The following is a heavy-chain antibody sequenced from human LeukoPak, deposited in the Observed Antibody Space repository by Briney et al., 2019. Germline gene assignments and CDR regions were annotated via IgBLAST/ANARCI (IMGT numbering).Heavy chain of an antibody. CDR3: ARDFVGSGHRKDYYYMDV. Sequence: ASVKVSCTASGYTFTGYYMHWVRQAPGQGLEWMGWINPNSGGTNYAQKFQGRVTMTRDTSISTAYMELSRLRSDDTAVYYCARDFVGSGHRKDYYYMDVWGKGTTVTISS. CDR1: GYTFTGYY. J-gene: IGHJ6*03. V-gene: IGHV1-2*02. D-gene: IGHD2-15*01. CDR2: INPNSGGT.